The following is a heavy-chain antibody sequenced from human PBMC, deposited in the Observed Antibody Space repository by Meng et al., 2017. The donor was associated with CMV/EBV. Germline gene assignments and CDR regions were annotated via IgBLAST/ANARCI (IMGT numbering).Heavy chain of an antibody. CDR3: ARDVRYAAAGLRTFDS. Sequence: ASVKVSCKASGYTFTSYGISWVRQAPGQGLEWMGWISAYNGNTNYAQKFQGRVTMTTDTSKSTAYMKLRSLRSDDTAVYYCARDVRYAAAGLRTFDSWGQRTLVTVSS. CDR1: GYTFTSYG. CDR2: ISAYNGNT. V-gene: IGHV1-18*01. D-gene: IGHD6-13*01. J-gene: IGHJ4*02.